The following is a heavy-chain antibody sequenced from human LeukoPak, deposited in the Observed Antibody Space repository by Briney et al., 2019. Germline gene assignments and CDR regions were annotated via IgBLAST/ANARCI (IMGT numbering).Heavy chain of an antibody. Sequence: SETLSLTCAVYGGSFSGYYWSWIRQPPGKGLEWIGEINHSGSTNYNPSLKSRVTISVDTSKNQFSLKLSSVTAADTAVYYCARLKGCRGNYYGSGSYYKCYYFDYRGQGTLVTVSS. V-gene: IGHV4-34*01. CDR2: INHSGST. D-gene: IGHD3-10*01. CDR1: GGSFSGYY. CDR3: ARLKGCRGNYYGSGSYYKCYYFDY. J-gene: IGHJ4*02.